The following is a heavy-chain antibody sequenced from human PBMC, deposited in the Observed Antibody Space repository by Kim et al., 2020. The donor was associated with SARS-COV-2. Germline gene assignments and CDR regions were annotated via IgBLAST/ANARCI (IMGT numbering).Heavy chain of an antibody. D-gene: IGHD4-17*01. CDR1: GFTFGDYA. CDR2: IRSKAYGGTT. Sequence: GGSLRLSCTASGFTFGDYAMSWFRQAPGKGLEWVGFIRSKAYGGTTEYAASVKGRFTISRDDSKSIAYLQMNSLKTEDTAVYYCTRDQDYGGNYRERIFDYWGQGTLVTVSS. J-gene: IGHJ4*02. V-gene: IGHV3-49*03. CDR3: TRDQDYGGNYRERIFDY.